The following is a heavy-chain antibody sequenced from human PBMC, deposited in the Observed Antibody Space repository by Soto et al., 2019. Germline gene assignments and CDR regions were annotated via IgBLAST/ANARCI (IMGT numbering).Heavy chain of an antibody. CDR2: ISGSVGST. J-gene: IGHJ5*02. D-gene: IGHD4-4*01. Sequence: GGSLRLSCAASGFTFSSYAMSWVRQAPGKGLEWVSAISGSVGSTYYADSVKGRFTISRDNSKNTLYLQMNSLRAEDTAVYYCAKAHAYSNLNWLDPWGQGKLVSVPP. V-gene: IGHV3-23*01. CDR1: GFTFSSYA. CDR3: AKAHAYSNLNWLDP.